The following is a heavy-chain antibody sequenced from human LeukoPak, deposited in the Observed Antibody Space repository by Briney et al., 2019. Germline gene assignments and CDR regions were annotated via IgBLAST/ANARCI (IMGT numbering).Heavy chain of an antibody. CDR2: SGSGGST. J-gene: IGHJ4*02. CDR3: AKTRWYYYDSSGNFDY. V-gene: IGHV3-23*01. D-gene: IGHD3-22*01. Sequence: SGSGGSTYYADSVKGRFTISRDNSKNTLYLQMNSLRAEDTAVYYCAKTRWYYYDSSGNFDYWGQGTLVTVSS.